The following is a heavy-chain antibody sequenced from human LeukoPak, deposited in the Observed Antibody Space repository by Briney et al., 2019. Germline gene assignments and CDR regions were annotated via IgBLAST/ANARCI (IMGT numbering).Heavy chain of an antibody. V-gene: IGHV1-2*06. CDR1: GYTFTGYY. Sequence: ASVKVSCKASGYTFTGYYMHWVRQAPGQGLEWMGRINPNSCGTNYAQKFQGRVTMTRDTSISTAYMELSRLRSDDTAVYYCARDGRYIVVVPNNWFDPWGQGTLVTVSS. J-gene: IGHJ5*02. D-gene: IGHD2-2*01. CDR2: INPNSCGT. CDR3: ARDGRYIVVVPNNWFDP.